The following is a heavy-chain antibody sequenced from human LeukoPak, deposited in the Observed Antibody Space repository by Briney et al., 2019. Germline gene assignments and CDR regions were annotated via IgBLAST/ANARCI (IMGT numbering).Heavy chain of an antibody. D-gene: IGHD5-18*01. Sequence: ASVKVSCKASGGTFSSYAISWVRQAPGQGLEWMGRIIPIFGIANYAQKFQGRVTITADKSTSTAYMELSSLRSEDTAVYHCARVVTPHDAFDIWGQGTMVTVSS. CDR1: GGTFSSYA. CDR2: IIPIFGIA. V-gene: IGHV1-69*04. J-gene: IGHJ3*02. CDR3: ARVVTPHDAFDI.